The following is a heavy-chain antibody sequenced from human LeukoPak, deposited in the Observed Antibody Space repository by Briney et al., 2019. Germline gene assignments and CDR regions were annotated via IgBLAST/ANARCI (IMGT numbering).Heavy chain of an antibody. D-gene: IGHD2-15*01. CDR3: ATVYCSGGSCYSKWFDP. Sequence: ASVTVSFTVSGYTLTELSMHWVRQAPGKGLEWMGGFDPEDGETIYAQKFQGRVTMTEDTSTDTAYMELSSLRSEDTAVYYCATVYCSGGSCYSKWFDPWGQGTLVTVSS. J-gene: IGHJ5*02. CDR2: FDPEDGET. V-gene: IGHV1-24*01. CDR1: GYTLTELS.